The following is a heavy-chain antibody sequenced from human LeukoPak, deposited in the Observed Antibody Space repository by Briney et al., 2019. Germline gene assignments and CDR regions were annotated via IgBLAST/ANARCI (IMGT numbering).Heavy chain of an antibody. CDR2: ISSSSSTI. D-gene: IGHD3-22*01. V-gene: IGHV3-48*01. CDR3: ARGAYYYED. CDR1: GFTSSSHS. Sequence: GGSLRLSCAASGFTSSSHSMNWVRQAPGKGLEWVSYISSSSSTIYYADSVKGRFTISRDNAKNSLYLQMNSLRAEDTAVYYCARGAYYYEDWGQGTLVTVSS. J-gene: IGHJ4*02.